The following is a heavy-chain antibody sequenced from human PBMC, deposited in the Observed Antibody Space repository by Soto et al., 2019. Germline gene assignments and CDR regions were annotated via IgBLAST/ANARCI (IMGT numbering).Heavy chain of an antibody. J-gene: IGHJ3*02. D-gene: IGHD3-22*01. V-gene: IGHV4-34*01. CDR1: GGSFSGYY. CDR2: INHSGST. CDR3: ARRVDHYDSSGDANVI. Sequence: QVQVQQWGAGLLKPSETLSLTCAVYGGSFSGYYWSWIRQPPGKGLEWIGEINHSGSTSYNPSLKTRVTMSVDTSKNECSLKLTSATTADTAVYYCARRVDHYDSSGDANVIWGQGTMVTVSS.